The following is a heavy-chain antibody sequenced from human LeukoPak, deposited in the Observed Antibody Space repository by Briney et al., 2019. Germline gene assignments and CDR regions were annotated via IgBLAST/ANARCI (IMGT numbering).Heavy chain of an antibody. J-gene: IGHJ4*02. Sequence: PSETLSLTCAVSGGSISSSNWWSWVRQPPGKGLEWIGEIYHSGSTNYNPSLKSRVTISVDKSKNQFSLKLSSVTAADTAVYYCARGPSYYDFWSGYLLSLDYWGQGTLVTVSS. CDR3: ARGPSYYDFWSGYLLSLDY. CDR2: IYHSGST. D-gene: IGHD3-3*01. CDR1: GGSISSSNW. V-gene: IGHV4-4*02.